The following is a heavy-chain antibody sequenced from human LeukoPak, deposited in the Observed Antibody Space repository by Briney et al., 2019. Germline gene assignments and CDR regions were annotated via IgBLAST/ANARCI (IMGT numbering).Heavy chain of an antibody. CDR1: GFTVSSNY. V-gene: IGHV3-66*02. Sequence: PGGSLRLSCAASGFTVSSNYMSWVRQAPGKGLEWVSLIYSDDDTYYADSVKGRFTISRDNSKNTLYLQMNRLRTEDTAVYYCAREGYYDISGTPRAFDIWGQGTMVTVSS. CDR2: IYSDDDT. D-gene: IGHD3-22*01. CDR3: AREGYYDISGTPRAFDI. J-gene: IGHJ3*02.